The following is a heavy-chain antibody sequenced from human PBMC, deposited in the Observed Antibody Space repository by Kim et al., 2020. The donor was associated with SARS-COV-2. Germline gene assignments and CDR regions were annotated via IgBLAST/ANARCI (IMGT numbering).Heavy chain of an antibody. CDR1: GFTFSSYA. CDR3: AKRITLVRGARYFDY. V-gene: IGHV3-23*01. CDR2: ISGSGDST. Sequence: GGSLRLSCAASGFTFSSYAMSWVRQAPGKGLEWVSAISGSGDSTYYADSVKGRFTISRDNSKNTLYLQMNSLRAEDTAVYYCAKRITLVRGARYFDYWGQGTLVTVSS. D-gene: IGHD3-10*01. J-gene: IGHJ4*02.